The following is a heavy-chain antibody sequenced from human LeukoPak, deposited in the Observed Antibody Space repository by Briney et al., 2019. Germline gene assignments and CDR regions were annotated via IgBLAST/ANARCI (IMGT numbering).Heavy chain of an antibody. CDR1: GFTFSSYS. CDR2: IKQDGSEK. D-gene: IGHD2-2*01. CDR3: ARDQKLVVPAAIWFDP. Sequence: GGSLRLSCAASGFTFSSYSMMWVRQAPGKGLEWVANIKQDGSEKYYVDSVKGRFTISRDNAKNSLYLQMNSLRAEDTAVYYCARDQKLVVPAAIWFDPWGQGTLVTVSS. V-gene: IGHV3-7*01. J-gene: IGHJ5*02.